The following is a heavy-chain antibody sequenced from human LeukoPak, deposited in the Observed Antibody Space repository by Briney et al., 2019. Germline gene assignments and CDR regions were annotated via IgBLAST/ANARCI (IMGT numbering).Heavy chain of an antibody. CDR2: ISGSGDTT. V-gene: IGHV3-23*01. Sequence: QPGGSLRLSCAASGFTFSSYAMNWVRQAPGKGLEWVSFISGSGDTTYYADSVKGRFTISRDNAKNTLYLQMNSLTAEDTAVYYCARIPYYYGSDCWGQGTLVTVSS. J-gene: IGHJ4*02. D-gene: IGHD3-10*01. CDR3: ARIPYYYGSDC. CDR1: GFTFSSYA.